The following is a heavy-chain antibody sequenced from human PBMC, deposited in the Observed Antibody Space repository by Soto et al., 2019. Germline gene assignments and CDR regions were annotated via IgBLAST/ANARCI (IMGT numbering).Heavy chain of an antibody. D-gene: IGHD3-16*01. V-gene: IGHV4-38-2*01. CDR1: GHSINSAYY. J-gene: IGHJ3*02. CDR3: AAYDFSGAAAFDI. Sequence: PSETLSLTCGVSGHSINSAYYWGWIRQPPGKGLEWIGSMYHSGGNFYNPSLQSRVSMSMVTSKNQFSLKLRSATAADTAVYYCAAYDFSGAAAFDIWGRGTRVTV. CDR2: MYHSGGN.